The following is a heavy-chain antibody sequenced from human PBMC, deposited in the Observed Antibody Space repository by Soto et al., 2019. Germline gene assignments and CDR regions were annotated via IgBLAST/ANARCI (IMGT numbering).Heavy chain of an antibody. J-gene: IGHJ6*02. Sequence: SVKVSCKASGGTFSSYAISWVRQAPGQGLEWMGGIIPIFGTANYAQKFQGRVTITADESTSTAYMELSSLRSEDTAVYYCAILRIAGDYYYCMDVWGHGTTVTVSS. CDR1: GGTFSSYA. CDR3: AILRIAGDYYYCMDV. CDR2: IIPIFGTA. V-gene: IGHV1-69*13. D-gene: IGHD2-15*01.